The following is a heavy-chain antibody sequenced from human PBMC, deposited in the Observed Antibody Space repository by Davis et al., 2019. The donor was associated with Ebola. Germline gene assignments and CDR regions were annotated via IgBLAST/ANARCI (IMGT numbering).Heavy chain of an antibody. CDR3: ARDFFEYSSSSFPDY. J-gene: IGHJ4*01. V-gene: IGHV3-33*05. D-gene: IGHD6-6*01. CDR2: ISHDGTKK. Sequence: PGGSLRLSCEGSGYTSHYSGMHWVRQAPGKGLEWLAVISHDGTKKYHADSVKVRFTISRDNSKNTLYLQMNSLRAEDTAVYYCARDFFEYSSSSFPDYWGHGTLVTVSS. CDR1: GYTSHYSG.